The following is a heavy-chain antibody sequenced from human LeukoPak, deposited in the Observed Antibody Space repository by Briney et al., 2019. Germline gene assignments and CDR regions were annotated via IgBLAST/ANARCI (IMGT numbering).Heavy chain of an antibody. CDR1: GFTFSSYG. CDR3: AKDSYCSSTSCYTGVRAPRYFGYYYMDV. D-gene: IGHD2-2*02. V-gene: IGHV3-30*02. Sequence: GGSLGLSCAASGFTFSSYGMHWVRQAPGKGLEWVAFIRYDGSNKYYADSVKGRFTISRDNSKNTLYLQMNSLRAEDTAVYYCAKDSYCSSTSCYTGVRAPRYFGYYYMDVWGKGTTVTVSS. J-gene: IGHJ6*03. CDR2: IRYDGSNK.